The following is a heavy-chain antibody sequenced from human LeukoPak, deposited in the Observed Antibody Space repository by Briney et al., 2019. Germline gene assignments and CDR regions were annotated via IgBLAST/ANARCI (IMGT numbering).Heavy chain of an antibody. CDR2: IWYDGSKT. CDR1: GFTFSNYG. J-gene: IGHJ4*02. V-gene: IGHV3-33*01. D-gene: IGHD4-17*01. Sequence: GGSLRLSCAVSGFTFSNYGFHWVRQAPGKGLEWVAVIWYDGSKTFYADSVKGRFTISRDSSKSTLFLQMNSLRAEDTAVYYCARDPASVTTYFDYWGQGTPVTVSS. CDR3: ARDPASVTTYFDY.